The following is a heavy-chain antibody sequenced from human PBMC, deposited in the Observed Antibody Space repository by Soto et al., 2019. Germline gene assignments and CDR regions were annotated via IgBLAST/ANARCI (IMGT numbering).Heavy chain of an antibody. CDR2: INSDGSIT. CDR3: VRYSRSVGGSYRPDY. D-gene: IGHD3-16*02. CDR1: VFTFSSYW. Sequence: GGSLRLSCAASVFTFSSYWMHWVRQVPEKGLVWVSRINSDGSITNYADAVKGRFTISRDNVKNTLYLQMNSLRAEDTAVYYCVRYSRSVGGSYRPDYWGQGTLVTVSS. V-gene: IGHV3-74*01. J-gene: IGHJ4*02.